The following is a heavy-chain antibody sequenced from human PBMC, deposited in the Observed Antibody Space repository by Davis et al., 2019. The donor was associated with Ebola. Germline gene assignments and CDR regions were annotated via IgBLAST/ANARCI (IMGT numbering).Heavy chain of an antibody. V-gene: IGHV4-38-2*02. J-gene: IGHJ3*02. Sequence: SQTLPLTCTLSGYSISSGYYWGWIRQPPGKGLEWIGSIYHSGSTYYNPSLKSRVTISADTSKNQFSLKLSSVPAADTAVYYCARVATEIHDAFDIWGQGTMVTVSS. CDR2: IYHSGST. CDR1: GYSISSGYY. D-gene: IGHD5-12*01. CDR3: ARVATEIHDAFDI.